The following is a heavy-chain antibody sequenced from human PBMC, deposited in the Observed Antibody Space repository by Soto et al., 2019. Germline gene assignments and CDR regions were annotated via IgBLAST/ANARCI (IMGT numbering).Heavy chain of an antibody. CDR1: GGTFSSYA. Sequence: AASVKVSCKASGGTFSSYAISWVRQAPGQGLEWMGGIIPIFGTANYAQKFQGRVTITADESTSTAYMELSSLRSEDTAVYYCAKAAAGTRLVYYYGMDVWGQGTTVTVSS. V-gene: IGHV1-69*13. J-gene: IGHJ6*02. CDR3: AKAAAGTRLVYYYGMDV. CDR2: IIPIFGTA. D-gene: IGHD6-13*01.